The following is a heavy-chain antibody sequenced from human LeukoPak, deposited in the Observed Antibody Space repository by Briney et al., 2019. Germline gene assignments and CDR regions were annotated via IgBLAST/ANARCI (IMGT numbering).Heavy chain of an antibody. D-gene: IGHD5/OR15-5a*01. CDR1: GGSISSSSYY. CDR2: IYYSGST. Sequence: SETLSLTCTVSGGSISSSSYYWGWIRQPPGKGLEWIGRIYYSGSTYYNPSLKSRVTISVDTSKNQFSLKLSSVTAADTAVYYCARERSNAFDIWGQGTMVTVSS. J-gene: IGHJ3*02. CDR3: ARERSNAFDI. V-gene: IGHV4-39*02.